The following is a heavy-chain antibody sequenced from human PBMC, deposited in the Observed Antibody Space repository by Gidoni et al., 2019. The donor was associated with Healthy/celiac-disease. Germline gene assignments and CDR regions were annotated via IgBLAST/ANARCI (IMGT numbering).Heavy chain of an antibody. D-gene: IGHD4-17*01. CDR1: GFTFSSYD. V-gene: IGHV3-23*01. CDR3: AKDLYGDFDY. CDR2: ISGSGGST. J-gene: IGHJ4*02. Sequence: EVQLLESGGGLVQPGGSLRLSCAASGFTFSSYDMSWVRQAPGKGLEWVSGISGSGGSTYYADSVKGRFTISRDNSKTTLYLQMNSLRAEDTAVYYCAKDLYGDFDYWGQGTLVTVSS.